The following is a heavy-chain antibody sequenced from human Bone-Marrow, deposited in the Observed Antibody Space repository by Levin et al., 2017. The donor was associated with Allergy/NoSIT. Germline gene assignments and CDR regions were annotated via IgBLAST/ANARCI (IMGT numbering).Heavy chain of an antibody. V-gene: IGHV1-2*06. Sequence: ASVKVSCKASGYTFTDYNLHWVRQAPGQGLDWVGRINPNSGGTNYARNFQGRVTMSSDPSISTAFMELASLKSDDTALYFCARSRRDGYNFADYWGQGTLVTVSS. J-gene: IGHJ4*02. CDR2: INPNSGGT. CDR1: GYTFTDYN. D-gene: IGHD5-24*01. CDR3: ARSRRDGYNFADY.